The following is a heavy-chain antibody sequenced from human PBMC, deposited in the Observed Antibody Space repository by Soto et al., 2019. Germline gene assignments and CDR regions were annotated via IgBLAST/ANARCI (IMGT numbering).Heavy chain of an antibody. CDR3: ARGGQSYYDSNGYYLEG. J-gene: IGHJ4*02. Sequence: SETLSLTCAVYGGSFSGYYWSWIRQPPGKGLEWIGSIYYTGITYYNPSLKSRVTISVDTSKNQFSLKLSSVTAADTAVYYCARGGQSYYDSNGYYLEGWGQGTLVTVSS. D-gene: IGHD3-22*01. V-gene: IGHV4-34*01. CDR1: GGSFSGYY. CDR2: IYYTGIT.